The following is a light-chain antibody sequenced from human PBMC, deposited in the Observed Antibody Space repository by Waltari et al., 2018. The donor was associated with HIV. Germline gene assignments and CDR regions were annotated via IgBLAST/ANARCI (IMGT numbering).Light chain of an antibody. CDR2: SNT. Sequence: QSVLTQPPSVSGAPGQRVSLSCAGQTSNIGAGYEVHWYLQLPGSAPKLLIHSNTERPSGIPDRFSGSRSGASASLAITGLQVEDEGDYSCQSYDGTLSVWVFGGGTKLTVL. V-gene: IGLV1-40*01. CDR3: QSYDGTLSVWV. J-gene: IGLJ3*02. CDR1: TSNIGAGYE.